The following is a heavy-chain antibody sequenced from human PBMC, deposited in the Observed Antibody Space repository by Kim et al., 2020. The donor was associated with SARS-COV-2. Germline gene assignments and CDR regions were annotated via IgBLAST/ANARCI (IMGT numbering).Heavy chain of an antibody. CDR3: ARAMNYGDYVSGGMDV. J-gene: IGHJ6*02. V-gene: IGHV3-21*01. D-gene: IGHD4-17*01. Sequence: SVKGRFTISRDNAKNSLYLQMNSLRAEDTAVYYCARAMNYGDYVSGGMDVWGQGTTVTVSS.